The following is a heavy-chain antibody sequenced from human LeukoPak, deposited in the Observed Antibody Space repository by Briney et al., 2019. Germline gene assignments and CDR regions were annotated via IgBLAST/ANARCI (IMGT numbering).Heavy chain of an antibody. CDR3: ARVPYYYDSSGSFLSWFDP. CDR2: LYYSGST. D-gene: IGHD3-22*01. V-gene: IGHV4-59*01. CDR1: GGSICGYY. Sequence: PSETLSLTSTVSGGSICGYYWGWIGPAPGKGLEWIGYLYYSGSTDYNTSLNRRVTTPVDTSKNQYSLKLSSVTAADTAVDYCARVPYYYDSSGSFLSWFDPWGQGTLVTVSS. J-gene: IGHJ5*02.